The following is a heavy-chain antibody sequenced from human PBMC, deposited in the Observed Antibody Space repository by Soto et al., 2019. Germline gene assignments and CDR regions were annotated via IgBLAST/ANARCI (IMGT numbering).Heavy chain of an antibody. J-gene: IGHJ2*01. CDR3: ARTPGYFDL. V-gene: IGHV1-46*01. CDR1: GYTFTNYY. Sequence: QVQLVQSGAEVKKPGASVKVSCKASGYTFTNYYIHWVRQPPGQGLEWMGIINPSGGDTSHSQKFQDRVTMTRDTSTSTVYMELSSLRSDDTAVYYCARTPGYFDLWGRGTLVTVSS. CDR2: INPSGGDT.